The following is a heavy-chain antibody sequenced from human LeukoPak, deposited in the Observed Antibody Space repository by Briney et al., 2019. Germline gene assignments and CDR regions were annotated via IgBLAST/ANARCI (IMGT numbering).Heavy chain of an antibody. CDR3: ASGVERYYYDSSGYAPCDY. Sequence: SETLSLTCTVSGGSISSGGYYWSWIRQHPGKGLEWIGSIYYSGSTYYNPSLKSRLTISVDTSKNQFSLKLSSVTAADTAVYYCASGVERYYYDSSGYAPCDYWGQGTLVTVSS. J-gene: IGHJ4*02. D-gene: IGHD3-22*01. CDR2: IYYSGST. V-gene: IGHV4-31*03. CDR1: GGSISSGGYY.